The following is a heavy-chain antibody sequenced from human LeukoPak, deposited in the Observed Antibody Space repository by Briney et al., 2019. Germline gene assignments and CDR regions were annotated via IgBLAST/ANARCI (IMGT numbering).Heavy chain of an antibody. CDR1: GYSITGDY. J-gene: IGHJ4*02. CDR3: ARDLPSRAPTGPFDY. Sequence: SETLSLTCTVSGYSITGDYWGWIRQPPGKGPEWIGSIYHGGDSYYNPSLKSRLNMSVDTSKNQFSPKLSSVTAADTAIYYCARDLPSRAPTGPFDYWGQGTLVTVSS. CDR2: IYHGGDS. D-gene: IGHD1-1*01. V-gene: IGHV4-38-2*02.